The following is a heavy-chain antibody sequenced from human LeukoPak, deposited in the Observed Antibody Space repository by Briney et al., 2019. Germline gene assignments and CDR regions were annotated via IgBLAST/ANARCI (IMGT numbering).Heavy chain of an antibody. D-gene: IGHD1-1*01. CDR3: VKITSVTGGDC. Sequence: GGSLRLSCSASGFTFSAYAMYWVRQAPGMGLEYVSGISNNGGSSFYADSVKGRFTISGDNSKNTLYLQMSSLRAEDTAVYYCVKITSVTGGDCWGQGTRLTVSS. CDR2: ISNNGGSS. J-gene: IGHJ4*02. V-gene: IGHV3-64D*09. CDR1: GFTFSAYA.